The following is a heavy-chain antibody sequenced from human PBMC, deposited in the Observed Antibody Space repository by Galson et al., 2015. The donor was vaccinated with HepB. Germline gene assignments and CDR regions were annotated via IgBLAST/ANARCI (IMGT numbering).Heavy chain of an antibody. CDR2: IKQDGSEK. V-gene: IGHV3-7*03. J-gene: IGHJ6*02. D-gene: IGHD4-17*01. Sequence: SLRLSCATSGFTFSSYWMSWVRQVPGKGLEWVANIKQDGSEKYYVDSVKGRFTISRDNAKNSLYLQMNSLRAEDTAVYYCARDPRSYGDYFRYYYGMDVWGQGTTVTVSS. CDR1: GFTFSSYW. CDR3: ARDPRSYGDYFRYYYGMDV.